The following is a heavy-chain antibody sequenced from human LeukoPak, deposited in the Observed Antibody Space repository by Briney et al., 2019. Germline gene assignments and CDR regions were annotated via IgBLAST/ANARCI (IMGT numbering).Heavy chain of an antibody. CDR2: IIPIFGTA. V-gene: IGHV1-69*06. CDR1: GGTFSSYA. CDR3: ARDSMFVGDDYVWGSYQNMAGPGDY. D-gene: IGHD3-16*02. Sequence: GASVKVSCKASGGTFSSYAISWVRQAPGQGLEWMGGIIPIFGTANYAQKFQGRVTITADKSTSTAYMELSSLRSEDTAVYYCARDSMFVGDDYVWGSYQNMAGPGDYWGQGTLVTVSS. J-gene: IGHJ4*02.